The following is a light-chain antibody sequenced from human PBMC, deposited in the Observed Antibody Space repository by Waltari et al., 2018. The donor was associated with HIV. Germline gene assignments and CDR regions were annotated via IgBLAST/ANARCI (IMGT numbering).Light chain of an antibody. CDR2: AAS. Sequence: DIQMTQSPPALSVSVGDRVNITCRTSQSIRTYLNWYQHKPGKAPKLLIYAASNLQNGAPSRFSGSGSGTDFTLSISGLQSEDFATYYCQQAYSHPLYYFGQGTELEI. CDR3: QQAYSHPLYY. J-gene: IGKJ2*01. CDR1: QSIRTY. V-gene: IGKV1-39*01.